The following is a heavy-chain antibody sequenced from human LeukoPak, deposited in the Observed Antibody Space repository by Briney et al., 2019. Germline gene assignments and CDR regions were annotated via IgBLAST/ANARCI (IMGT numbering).Heavy chain of an antibody. D-gene: IGHD2-15*01. CDR2: INWNGGST. J-gene: IGHJ4*02. CDR3: ARGGAATPVDY. CDR1: GFTFDDYG. Sequence: GAAGSLRLSCAASGFTFDDYGMSWVRQAPGKGLEWVSGINWNGGSTGYADSVKGRFTISRDNAKNSLYLQMNSLRAEDTALYHCARGGAATPVDYWGQGTLVTVSS. V-gene: IGHV3-20*01.